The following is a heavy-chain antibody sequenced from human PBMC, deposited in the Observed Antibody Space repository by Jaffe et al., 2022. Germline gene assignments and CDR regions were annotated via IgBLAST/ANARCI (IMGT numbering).Heavy chain of an antibody. V-gene: IGHV3-49*03. J-gene: IGHJ4*02. CDR2: IRSKAYGGTT. D-gene: IGHD3-3*01. CDR1: GFTFGDYA. Sequence: EVQLVESGGGLVQPGRSLRLSCTASGFTFGDYAMSWFRQAPGKGLEWVGFIRSKAYGGTTEYAASVKGRFTISRDDSKSIAYLQMNSLKTEDTAVYYCTRAITIFGEGTDYFDYWGQGTLVTVSS. CDR3: TRAITIFGEGTDYFDY.